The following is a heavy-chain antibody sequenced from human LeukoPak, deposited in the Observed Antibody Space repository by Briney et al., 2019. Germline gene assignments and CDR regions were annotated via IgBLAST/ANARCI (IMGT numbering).Heavy chain of an antibody. CDR3: AREPPSQGITGTTVC. V-gene: IGHV3-66*02. J-gene: IGHJ4*02. CDR1: GFTVSSNY. Sequence: PGGSLRLSCAASGFTVSSNYMSWVRQAPGKGLEWVSVIYSGGSTYYADSVKGRFTISRDNSKNTLYLQMNSLRAEDTAVYYCAREPPSQGITGTTVCWGQGTLVTVSS. D-gene: IGHD1-7*01. CDR2: IYSGGST.